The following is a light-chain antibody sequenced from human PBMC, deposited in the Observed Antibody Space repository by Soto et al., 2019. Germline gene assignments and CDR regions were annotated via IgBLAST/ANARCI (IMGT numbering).Light chain of an antibody. CDR1: QTISSW. Sequence: DIPMTQSTSTVSGSLGGRVTMXXRASQTISSWLAWYQQKPGKAPKLXIYATSSLQGGVPSRFSGSGSETDFTLTITSLQPEDFATYYCQQTHDTPLTFGQGTKVDIK. J-gene: IGKJ1*01. CDR3: QQTHDTPLT. V-gene: IGKV1-39*01. CDR2: ATS.